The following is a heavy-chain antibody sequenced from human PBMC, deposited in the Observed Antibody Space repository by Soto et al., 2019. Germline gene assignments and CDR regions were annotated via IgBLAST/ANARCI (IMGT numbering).Heavy chain of an antibody. Sequence: EVQLVESGGGLVQPGGSLRLSCAASGFTFSSYWMSWVRQAPGKGLEWVANIKQDGSEKYYVDSVKGRFTISRDNAKNSLYLQMNSLRAEDTAVYYCARVGYYDSSGYKNWFDPWGQGTLVTVSS. CDR1: GFTFSSYW. V-gene: IGHV3-7*03. CDR2: IKQDGSEK. CDR3: ARVGYYDSSGYKNWFDP. D-gene: IGHD3-22*01. J-gene: IGHJ5*02.